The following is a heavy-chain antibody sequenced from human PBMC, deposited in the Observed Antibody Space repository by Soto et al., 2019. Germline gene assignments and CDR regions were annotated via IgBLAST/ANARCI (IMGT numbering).Heavy chain of an antibody. D-gene: IGHD6-13*01. CDR2: IYYSGST. V-gene: IGHV4-59*08. CDR3: ARSKAPLYSSSWYWFGP. Sequence: PSETLSLTCTVSGGSISSYYWSWIRQPPGKGLEWIGYIYYSGSTNYNPSLKSRVTISVDTSKNQFSLKLSSVTAADTAVYYCARSKAPLYSSSWYWFGPWGQGTLVTVSS. J-gene: IGHJ5*02. CDR1: GGSISSYY.